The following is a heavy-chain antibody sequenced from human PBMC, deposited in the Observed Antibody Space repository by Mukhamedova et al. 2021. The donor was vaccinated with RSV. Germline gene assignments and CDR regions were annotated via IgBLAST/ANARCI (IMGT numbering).Heavy chain of an antibody. V-gene: IGHV3-30*01. CDR3: ARLSDIVVVPAAIDY. Sequence: ISYDGSNKYYADSVKGRFTISRDNSKNTLYLQMNSLRAEDTAVYYCARLSDIVVVPAAIDYWGQGTLST. D-gene: IGHD2-2*01. CDR2: ISYDGSNK. J-gene: IGHJ4*02.